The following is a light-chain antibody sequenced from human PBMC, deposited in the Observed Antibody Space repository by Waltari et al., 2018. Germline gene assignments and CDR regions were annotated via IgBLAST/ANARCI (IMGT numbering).Light chain of an antibody. J-gene: IGLJ2*01. Sequence: QSVLTQPPSVSGAPGRGVTIPCTGTSPNLGAGNDAPWYQQFPATAPKLLNYGTSNRPSGFPDRFSGSKSDTSASLTITGLQAEDEADYFCHSFDSSLSTGVVFGGGTKVTVL. CDR1: SPNLGAGND. CDR3: HSFDSSLSTGVV. V-gene: IGLV1-40*01. CDR2: GTS.